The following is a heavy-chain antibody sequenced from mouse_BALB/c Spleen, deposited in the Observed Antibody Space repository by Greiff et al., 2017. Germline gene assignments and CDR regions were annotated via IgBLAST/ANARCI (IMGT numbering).Heavy chain of an antibody. CDR2: IDPANGNT. CDR1: GFNIKDTY. D-gene: IGHD1-1*01. V-gene: IGHV14-3*02. Sequence: VQLQQSGAELVKPGASVKLSCTASGFNIKDTYMHWVKQRPEQGLEWIGRIDPANGNTKYDPKFQGKATITADTSSNTAYLQLSSLTSEDTAVYYCARKLLRSGFAYWGQGTLVTVSA. CDR3: ARKLLRSGFAY. J-gene: IGHJ3*01.